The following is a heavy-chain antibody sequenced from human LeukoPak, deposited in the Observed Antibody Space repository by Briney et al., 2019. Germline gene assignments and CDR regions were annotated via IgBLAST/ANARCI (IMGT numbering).Heavy chain of an antibody. CDR1: GFTFSDYX. V-gene: IGHV3-11*04. J-gene: IGHJ4*02. CDR3: AREYSSSSGSVSDY. CDR2: ISSGGSTI. Sequence: KPGGSLRLSCAVSGFTFSDYXXXXXXXXXXXXXXXXXHISSGGSTISHADSVKGRFTISRDNAENSLYLQMNSLRDEDTAVYYCAREYSSSSGSVSDYWGQGTLVTVSS. D-gene: IGHD6-6*01.